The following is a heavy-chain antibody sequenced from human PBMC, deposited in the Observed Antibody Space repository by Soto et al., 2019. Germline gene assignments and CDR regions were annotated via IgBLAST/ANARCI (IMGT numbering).Heavy chain of an antibody. J-gene: IGHJ4*02. Sequence: QLQLQESGPGLLKPSETLSLTCTVSGGSSSSSSYDWGWIRQPPGKGLEWIGSIYYSGKTYYNPSLKSRVTISVDTSKNHLSLKVSSVTAADTAVYYCARSYIAVAGLDYWGQGTLVTVSS. V-gene: IGHV4-39*02. CDR3: ARSYIAVAGLDY. CDR2: IYYSGKT. CDR1: GGSSSSSSYD. D-gene: IGHD6-19*01.